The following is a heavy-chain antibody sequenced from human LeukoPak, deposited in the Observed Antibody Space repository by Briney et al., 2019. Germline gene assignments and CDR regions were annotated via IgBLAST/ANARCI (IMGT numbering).Heavy chain of an antibody. J-gene: IGHJ4*02. CDR2: INPSGSST. Sequence: GASVKVSCKASGGTFSSYAISRVRQAPGQGLEWMGIINPSGSSTNYAQEFQGRVSMTSDTSTSTVYMELRSLRFEDTAVYFCARAADSSGPVIDFWGQGTLVTVSS. CDR3: ARAADSSGPVIDF. D-gene: IGHD3-22*01. V-gene: IGHV1-46*01. CDR1: GGTFSSYA.